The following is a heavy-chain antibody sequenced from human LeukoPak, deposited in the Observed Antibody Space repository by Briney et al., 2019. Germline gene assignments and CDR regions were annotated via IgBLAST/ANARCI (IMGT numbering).Heavy chain of an antibody. J-gene: IGHJ5*02. Sequence: PSETLSLTCTVSGGSISSSSYYWGWIRQPPGKGLEWIRSIYYSGSTNYNPSLKSRVTISVDTSKNQFSLKLSSVTAADAAVYYCARRHNYGDSGWLDPWGQGTLVTVSS. D-gene: IGHD4-17*01. CDR2: IYYSGST. CDR3: ARRHNYGDSGWLDP. CDR1: GGSISSSSYY. V-gene: IGHV4-39*01.